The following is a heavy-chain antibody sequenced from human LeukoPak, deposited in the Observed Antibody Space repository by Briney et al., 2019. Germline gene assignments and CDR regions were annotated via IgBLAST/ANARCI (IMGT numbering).Heavy chain of an antibody. CDR1: GLTFSNSW. CDR2: INNEGTTI. D-gene: IGHD3-10*01. V-gene: IGHV3-74*01. Sequence: GGSLRLSCEASGLTFSNSWMHWVRQAPGKGLVWVSRINNEGTTISYADSVKGRFTISRDNAKNTLYLQMNSPRAEDTAVYYCARVSGLGMNEYYQHWGQGTLVTVAS. J-gene: IGHJ1*01. CDR3: ARVSGLGMNEYYQH.